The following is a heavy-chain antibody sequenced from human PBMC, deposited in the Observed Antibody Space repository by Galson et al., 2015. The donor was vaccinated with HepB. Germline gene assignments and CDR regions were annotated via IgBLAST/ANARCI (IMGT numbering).Heavy chain of an antibody. V-gene: IGHV3-30-3*01. CDR1: GFTFSNYV. CDR2: ISYDGSGR. CDR3: ARGRARSSGGGTYYYGMDV. Sequence: SLRLSCAASGFTFSNYVIHWVRQAPGKGLEWVSVISYDGSGRYYADSVKGRFSISRDNSKDTLYLQMDSLRSEDTAVYYCARGRARSSGGGTYYYGMDVWGQGTTVTVSS. J-gene: IGHJ6*02. D-gene: IGHD6-19*01.